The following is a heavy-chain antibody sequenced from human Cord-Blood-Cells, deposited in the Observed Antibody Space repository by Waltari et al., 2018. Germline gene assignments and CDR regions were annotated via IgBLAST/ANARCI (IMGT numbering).Heavy chain of an antibody. Sequence: EVQLVESGGGLIQPGGSLRLSCAASGFTVRSNYMSWVRQAPGKGREWVAVIYSGGSTYYADSVKGRFTISRDNSKNTLYLQMNSLRAEDTAVYYCAREQTTGDGFDYWGQGTLVTVSS. CDR2: IYSGGST. V-gene: IGHV3-53*01. CDR3: AREQTTGDGFDY. J-gene: IGHJ4*02. D-gene: IGHD7-27*01. CDR1: GFTVRSNY.